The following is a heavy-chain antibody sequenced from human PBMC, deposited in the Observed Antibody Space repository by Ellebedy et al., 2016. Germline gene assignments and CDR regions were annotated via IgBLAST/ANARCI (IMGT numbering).Heavy chain of an antibody. CDR2: ISWNSGSI. CDR3: ARGGTTVTPYYYYYGMDV. Sequence: SLKISXAASGFTFDDYAMHWVRQAPGKGLEWVSGISWNSGSIGYADSVKGRFTISRDNARTTLYLQMNSLRAEDTAVYYCARGGTTVTPYYYYYGMDVWGQGTTVTVSS. J-gene: IGHJ6*02. V-gene: IGHV3-9*01. CDR1: GFTFDDYA. D-gene: IGHD4-17*01.